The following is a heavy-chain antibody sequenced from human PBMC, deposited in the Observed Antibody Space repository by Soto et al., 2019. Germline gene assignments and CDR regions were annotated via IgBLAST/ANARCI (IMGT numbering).Heavy chain of an antibody. CDR2: INAGNGDT. CDR3: ARDVSSSIDC. V-gene: IGHV1-3*01. J-gene: IGHJ4*02. Sequence: QVQLVQSGAEVKEPGASVKVSCKASGDTFTAYGFHWVRQAPGHRLEWMGWINAGNGDTKYSQKLQDRVTITRDTSASIAYMEMSSLRSEDTTVYYCARDVSSSIDCWGQGTLVTVSS. D-gene: IGHD6-6*01. CDR1: GDTFTAYG.